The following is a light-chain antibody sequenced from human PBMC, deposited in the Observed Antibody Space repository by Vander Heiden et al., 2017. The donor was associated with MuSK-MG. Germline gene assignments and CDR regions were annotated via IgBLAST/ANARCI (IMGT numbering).Light chain of an antibody. J-gene: IGKJ1*01. CDR2: KAS. Sequence: DIQMTQSPSTLSTSVGDRVTITCRASQSINSWLAWYQQKPGKAPKLLIYKASSLESGVPSRFSGSGSGTEFTLTISSLQPDDFATYYCQQYNSYWTFGQGSKVEI. CDR1: QSINSW. V-gene: IGKV1-5*03. CDR3: QQYNSYWT.